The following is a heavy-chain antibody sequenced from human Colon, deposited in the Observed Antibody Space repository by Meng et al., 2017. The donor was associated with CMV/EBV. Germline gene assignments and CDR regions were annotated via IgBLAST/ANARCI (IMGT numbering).Heavy chain of an antibody. CDR1: GFIFRNFE. Sequence: GESLKISCAASGFIFRNFEMNWVRQAPGEGLEWVSFISGSGTTVDYADSVKGRFTISRDNAQNSVFLQMNSLRVDDTAVYYCARGHLRASDHGSWGQGTLVTVSS. CDR3: ARGHLRASDHGS. V-gene: IGHV3-48*03. CDR2: ISGSGTTV. J-gene: IGHJ5*02.